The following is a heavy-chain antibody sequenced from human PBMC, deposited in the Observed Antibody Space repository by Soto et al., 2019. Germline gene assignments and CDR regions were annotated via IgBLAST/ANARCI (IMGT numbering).Heavy chain of an antibody. CDR2: ISSSDSII. V-gene: IGHV3-11*01. D-gene: IGHD3-22*01. J-gene: IGHJ4*02. CDR1: GFTFSDYY. CDR3: ARDLGYYDSSGYFDY. Sequence: PGGSLRLSCAASGFTFSDYYMSWIRRAPGKGLEWVSYISSSDSIIYYSDSVKGQFIISRDNAKNSLYLQMNSLRAEDTAVYYCARDLGYYDSSGYFDYWGQGTLVTVSS.